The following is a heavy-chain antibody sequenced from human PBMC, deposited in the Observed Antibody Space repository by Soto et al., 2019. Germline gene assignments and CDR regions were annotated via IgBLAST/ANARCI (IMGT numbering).Heavy chain of an antibody. Sequence: ASVKVSCKASGYTFTSYGISWVRQAPGQGLEWMGWISAYNGNTKYSQKFQGRVTITRDTSASTAYMELSSLRSEDTAVYYCAREYGCTNGVCYYFDYWGQGTLVTVSS. D-gene: IGHD2-8*01. J-gene: IGHJ4*02. CDR1: GYTFTSYG. CDR3: AREYGCTNGVCYYFDY. CDR2: ISAYNGNT. V-gene: IGHV1-18*01.